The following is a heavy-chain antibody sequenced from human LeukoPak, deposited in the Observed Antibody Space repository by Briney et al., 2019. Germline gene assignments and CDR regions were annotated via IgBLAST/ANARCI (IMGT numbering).Heavy chain of an antibody. Sequence: SETLSLTCTVSGGSISSSSYYWGWIRQPPGKGLEWIGSIYYSGSTYYNPSLKSRVTISVDTSKNQFSLKLSSVTAADTAVYYCARTRARGSGSYSFFDYRGQGTLVTVSS. V-gene: IGHV4-39*07. J-gene: IGHJ4*02. D-gene: IGHD3-10*01. CDR2: IYYSGST. CDR1: GGSISSSSYY. CDR3: ARTRARGSGSYSFFDY.